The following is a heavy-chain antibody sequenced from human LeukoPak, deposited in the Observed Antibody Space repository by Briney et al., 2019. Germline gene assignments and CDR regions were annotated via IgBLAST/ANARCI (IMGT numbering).Heavy chain of an antibody. J-gene: IGHJ4*02. Sequence: GGSLRLSCAASGVTFSGYSMNWVRQAPGKGLEWVSAITATSLHIYYADSVKGRFTISRDNSKNILYLQMHSLTVEDTAIYYCVKDYNAFDFWGQGTLVTVSS. CDR1: GVTFSGYS. D-gene: IGHD1-1*01. CDR2: ITATSLHI. CDR3: VKDYNAFDF. V-gene: IGHV3-21*03.